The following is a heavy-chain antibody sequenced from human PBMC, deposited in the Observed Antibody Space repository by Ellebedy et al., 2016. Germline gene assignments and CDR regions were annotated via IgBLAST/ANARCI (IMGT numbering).Heavy chain of an antibody. D-gene: IGHD3-3*01. CDR1: GDSISNYY. J-gene: IGHJ6*02. V-gene: IGHV4-59*12. Sequence: SETLSLTCSVSGDSISNYYWNWIRRPPGKGLEWIGYVFHTGTTNYNPSLKSRVTMSVDTSKSQFSLRLTSVTAADTAVYYCARDLTIFGVAPRRGGMDVWGQGTTVTVSS. CDR3: ARDLTIFGVAPRRGGMDV. CDR2: VFHTGTT.